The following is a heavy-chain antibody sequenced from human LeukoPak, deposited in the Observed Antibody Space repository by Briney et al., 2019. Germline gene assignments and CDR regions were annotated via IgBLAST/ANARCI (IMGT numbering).Heavy chain of an antibody. J-gene: IGHJ5*02. CDR2: IDPSDSYT. Sequence: GESLKISCKGSGYSFTTYWISWVRQMPGKGLEWMGRIDPSDSYTNYSPSFQGHVTISADKSISTAYLQWSSLKASDTAMYYCARQDTEWFDPWGQGTLVTVSS. CDR1: GYSFTTYW. V-gene: IGHV5-10-1*01. D-gene: IGHD5-18*01. CDR3: ARQDTEWFDP.